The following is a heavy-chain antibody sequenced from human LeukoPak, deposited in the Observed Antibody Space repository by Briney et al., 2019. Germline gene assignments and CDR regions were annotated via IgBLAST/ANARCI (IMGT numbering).Heavy chain of an antibody. D-gene: IGHD2-2*01. CDR3: ARVHGGSTSALGY. V-gene: IGHV1-69*05. J-gene: IGHJ4*02. Sequence: ASVKVSCKASGGTFSSYAISWVRQAPGQGLEWMGGIIPIFGTANYAQKFQGRVTMTRDTSTSTVYMELSSLRSEDTAVYYCARVHGGSTSALGYWGQGTLVTVSS. CDR2: IIPIFGTA. CDR1: GGTFSSYA.